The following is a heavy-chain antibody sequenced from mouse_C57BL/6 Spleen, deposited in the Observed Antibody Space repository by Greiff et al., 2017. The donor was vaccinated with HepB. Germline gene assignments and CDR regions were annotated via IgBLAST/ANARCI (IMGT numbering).Heavy chain of an antibody. CDR1: GYTFTSYW. CDR2: IDPSDSYT. D-gene: IGHD1-1*01. V-gene: IGHV1-50*01. CDR3: ARCYGSSYGYFDV. Sequence: VQLQQPGAELVKPGASVKLSCKASGYTFTSYWMQWVKQRPGQGLEWIGEIDPSDSYTNYNQKFKGKATLTVYTSSSTAYMQLSSLTSEDSAVYYCARCYGSSYGYFDVWGTGTTVTVSS. J-gene: IGHJ1*03.